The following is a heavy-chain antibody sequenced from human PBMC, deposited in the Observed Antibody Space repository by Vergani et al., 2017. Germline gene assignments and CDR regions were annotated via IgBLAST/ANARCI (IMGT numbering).Heavy chain of an antibody. J-gene: IGHJ6*02. CDR1: GFTFSSYA. CDR3: ARVGRWPATGYYYYGMDV. CDR2: ISYDGSNQ. V-gene: IGHV3-30-3*01. D-gene: IGHD6-25*01. Sequence: VQLVESGGGLVQPGRSLRLSCAASGFTFSSYAMHWVRQAPGKGLEWVAVISYDGSNQYYADSVKGRFTISRDNAKNSLYLQMNSLRAEDTDVYYCARVGRWPATGYYYYGMDVWGQGTTVTVSS.